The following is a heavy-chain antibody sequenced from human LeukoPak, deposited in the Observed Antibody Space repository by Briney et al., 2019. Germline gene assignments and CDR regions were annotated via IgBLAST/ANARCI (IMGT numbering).Heavy chain of an antibody. CDR3: AKGPREWLAYFDY. Sequence: GGSLRLSCAASGFSFSDFGMHWVRQAPGKGLEWVAFIRYDGSNKYYADSVKGRFTISRDNSKNTLYLQMNSLRAEDTAVYYCAKGPREWLAYFDYWGQGTLVTVSS. J-gene: IGHJ4*02. D-gene: IGHD6-19*01. V-gene: IGHV3-30*02. CDR1: GFSFSDFG. CDR2: IRYDGSNK.